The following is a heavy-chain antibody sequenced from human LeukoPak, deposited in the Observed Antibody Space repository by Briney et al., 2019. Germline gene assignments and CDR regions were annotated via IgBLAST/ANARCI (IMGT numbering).Heavy chain of an antibody. CDR2: INPSGGST. D-gene: IGHD3-22*01. Sequence: ASVKVSCKASGYTFTSYYMHWVRQAPGQGLEWMGIINPSGGSTSYAQKFQGRVTMTRDTSTSTVYMELSSLRSEDTAVCYSASSYPRYYDSSGYYFQWGQGTLVTVSS. CDR3: ASSYPRYYDSSGYYFQ. CDR1: GYTFTSYY. J-gene: IGHJ4*02. V-gene: IGHV1-46*01.